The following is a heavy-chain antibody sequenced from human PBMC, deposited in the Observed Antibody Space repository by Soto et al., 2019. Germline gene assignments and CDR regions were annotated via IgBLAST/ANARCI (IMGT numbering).Heavy chain of an antibody. CDR1: GFTFSSYA. Sequence: LILSCAASGFTFSSYAMHWVRQAPGKGLEWVAVISYDGSNKYYADSVKGRFTISRDNSKNTLYLQMNSLRAEDTAVYYCARPPGDIVVVPAAPSWFDPWGQGTLVTVSS. J-gene: IGHJ5*02. D-gene: IGHD2-2*01. CDR3: ARPPGDIVVVPAAPSWFDP. CDR2: ISYDGSNK. V-gene: IGHV3-30-3*01.